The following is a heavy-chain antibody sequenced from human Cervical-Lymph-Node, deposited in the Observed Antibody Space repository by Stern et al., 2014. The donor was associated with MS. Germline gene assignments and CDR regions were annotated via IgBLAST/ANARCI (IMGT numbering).Heavy chain of an antibody. J-gene: IGHJ4*02. D-gene: IGHD4-23*01. Sequence: VQLVQSGAEVKKPGASVQVSCKASGYTFTGYYMHWVRQAPGQGLEWMGWINLNAQKLQGRVTMTRDTSINTAYMELSRLKSDDTAVYYCVRELGGNSGFDYWGQGTLVTVSS. CDR1: GYTFTGYY. CDR2: INL. V-gene: IGHV1-2*02. CDR3: VRELGGNSGFDY.